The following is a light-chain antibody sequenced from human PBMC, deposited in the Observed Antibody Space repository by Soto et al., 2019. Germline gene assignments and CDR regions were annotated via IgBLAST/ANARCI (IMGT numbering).Light chain of an antibody. J-gene: IGKJ1*01. V-gene: IGKV1-8*01. Sequence: AIRMTQSPSSISAFTGDRVTITCRTSRPISTYLAWYQQKPGKTPTLLMYAASTLQNGVPSRFSGSGSGTDFTLTISCLQSEDFATYYCQQYYTYPLAFGQGTNIEIK. CDR1: RPISTY. CDR3: QQYYTYPLA. CDR2: AAS.